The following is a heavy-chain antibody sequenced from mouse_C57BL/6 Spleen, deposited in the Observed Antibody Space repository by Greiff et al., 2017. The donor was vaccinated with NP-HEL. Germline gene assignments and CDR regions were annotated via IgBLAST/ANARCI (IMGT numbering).Heavy chain of an antibody. V-gene: IGHV1-26*01. CDR1: GYTFTDYY. CDR3: ARKGIYDYDLFYAMDY. Sequence: EVQLQQSGPELVKPGASVKISCKASGYTFTDYYMNWVKQSHGKSLEWIGDINPNNGGTSYNQKFKGKDTLTVDKSSRTAYMELRSLTSEDSAVYYCARKGIYDYDLFYAMDYWGQGTSVTVSS. J-gene: IGHJ4*01. CDR2: INPNNGGT. D-gene: IGHD2-4*01.